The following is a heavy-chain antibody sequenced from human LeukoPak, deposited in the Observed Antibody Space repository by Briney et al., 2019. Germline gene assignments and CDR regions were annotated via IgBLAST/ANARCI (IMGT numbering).Heavy chain of an antibody. CDR3: ASSVGATTFLGH. Sequence: SETLSLTCAVYGGSFSGYYWSWIRQLPGKGLEWIGEINHSGSTNYNPSLKSRVTISVDTSKNQFSLKLSSVTAADTAVYYCASSVGATTFLGHWGQGTLVTVSS. CDR2: INHSGST. V-gene: IGHV4-34*01. J-gene: IGHJ5*02. CDR1: GGSFSGYY. D-gene: IGHD1-26*01.